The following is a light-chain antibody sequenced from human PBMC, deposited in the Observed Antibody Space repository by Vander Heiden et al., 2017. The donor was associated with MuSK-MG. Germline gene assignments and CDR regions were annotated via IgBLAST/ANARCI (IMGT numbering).Light chain of an antibody. Sequence: IPLTPSPSSLSASVGDRVTITCRASQGISSYLAWYQQKPGKAPKLLIYAASTLQSGVPSRFSGSGSGTDFTLTISSLQPEDFATYYCQQLNSYPRTFGQGTKLXIK. V-gene: IGKV1-9*01. CDR1: QGISSY. CDR2: AAS. J-gene: IGKJ2*02. CDR3: QQLNSYPRT.